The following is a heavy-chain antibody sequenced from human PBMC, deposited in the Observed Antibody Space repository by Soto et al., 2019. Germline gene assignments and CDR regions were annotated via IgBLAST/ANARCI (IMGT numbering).Heavy chain of an antibody. D-gene: IGHD2-8*02. Sequence: GGSLRLSCAASGFTFSSYSMNWVRQAPGKGLEWVSSISSSSSYIYYADSVKGRFTISRDNAKNSLYLQMNSLRAEDTAVYYCARGVVGEWCIDYWGQGTLVTVSS. CDR3: ARGVVGEWCIDY. CDR2: ISSSSSYI. CDR1: GFTFSSYS. V-gene: IGHV3-21*01. J-gene: IGHJ4*02.